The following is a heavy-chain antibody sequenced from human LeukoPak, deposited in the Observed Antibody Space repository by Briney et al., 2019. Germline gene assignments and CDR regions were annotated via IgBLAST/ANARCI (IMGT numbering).Heavy chain of an antibody. CDR1: GYTLTVLS. CDR3: ATVPDIVVVPAARKLGFDP. J-gene: IGHJ5*02. V-gene: IGHV1-24*01. CDR2: FDPEDGET. D-gene: IGHD2-2*01. Sequence: ASVKVSCKVSGYTLTVLSMHWVRQAPGKGLEWMGGFDPEDGETIYAQKFQGRVTMTEDTSTDTAYMELSSLRSEDTAVYYCATVPDIVVVPAARKLGFDPWGQGTLVTVSS.